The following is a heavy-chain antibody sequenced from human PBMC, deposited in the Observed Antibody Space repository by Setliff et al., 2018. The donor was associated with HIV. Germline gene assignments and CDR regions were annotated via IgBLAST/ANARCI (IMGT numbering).Heavy chain of an antibody. Sequence: GASVKVSCKASGYTFTGYYMHWVRQAPGQGLEWMGWINPNSGGTNYAQKFQGWVTMTRDTSISTAYMELSRLRSDDTAVYYCARGGLVDSSGYYYRSGGAFDIWGQGTMVTVS. V-gene: IGHV1-2*04. CDR2: INPNSGGT. J-gene: IGHJ3*02. D-gene: IGHD3-22*01. CDR1: GYTFTGYY. CDR3: ARGGLVDSSGYYYRSGGAFDI.